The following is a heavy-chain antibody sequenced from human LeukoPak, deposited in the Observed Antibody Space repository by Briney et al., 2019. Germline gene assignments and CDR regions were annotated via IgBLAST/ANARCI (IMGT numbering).Heavy chain of an antibody. CDR2: ISAYNGNT. D-gene: IGHD6-19*01. J-gene: IGHJ4*02. Sequence: ASVKVSCKASGYTFTSYGISWVRQAPGQGLEWMGWISAYNGNTNYAQKFQGRVTITRDTSASTAYMELSSLRSEDTAVYYCARGGSSGWYQFFDYWGQGTLVTVSS. V-gene: IGHV1-18*01. CDR3: ARGGSSGWYQFFDY. CDR1: GYTFTSYG.